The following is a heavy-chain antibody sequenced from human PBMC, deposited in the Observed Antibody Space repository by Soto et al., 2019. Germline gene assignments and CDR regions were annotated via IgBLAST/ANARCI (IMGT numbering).Heavy chain of an antibody. J-gene: IGHJ4*02. CDR1: GYAFTSYG. V-gene: IGHV1-18*04. CDR3: ARSPTVVTCDY. Sequence: ASVKVSCKASGYAFTSYGISWVRQAPGRGLEWMGWISAYNGNTNYAQKLQGRVTMTTDTSTSTAYMELRSLRSDDTAVYYCARSPTVVTCDYWGQGTLVTVSS. CDR2: ISAYNGNT. D-gene: IGHD4-17*01.